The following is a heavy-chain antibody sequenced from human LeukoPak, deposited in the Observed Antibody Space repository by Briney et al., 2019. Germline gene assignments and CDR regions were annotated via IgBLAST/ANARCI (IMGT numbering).Heavy chain of an antibody. V-gene: IGHV3-20*04. CDR1: GFAFDEHG. J-gene: IGHJ4*02. CDR3: ARAPITSPFYFDY. CDR2: INWSGGST. D-gene: IGHD2-2*01. Sequence: PGGSLRLSCTAFGFAFDEHGVSWVRHVSGRGLEWVAGINWSGGSTGYADPLRGRFTISRDNAKNSLYLQIDRLRAGDTALYYCARAPITSPFYFDYWGQGTLVTVSS.